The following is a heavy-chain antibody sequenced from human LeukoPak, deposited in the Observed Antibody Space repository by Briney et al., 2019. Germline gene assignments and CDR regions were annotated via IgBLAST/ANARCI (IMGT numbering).Heavy chain of an antibody. J-gene: IGHJ3*02. CDR1: GFTFSTYA. V-gene: IGHV3-23*01. CDR3: AKEYRRAGFGLSGFDI. D-gene: IGHD3-10*01. CDR2: ITNNGGGT. Sequence: PGGSLRLSCAASGFTFSTYAMSWVRQAPGKGLEWLSAITNNGGGTFYADSVKGRFTISRDNSKNTLDLQMNSRRVEDRVVYHCAKEYRRAGFGLSGFDIWGQGTMVTVFS.